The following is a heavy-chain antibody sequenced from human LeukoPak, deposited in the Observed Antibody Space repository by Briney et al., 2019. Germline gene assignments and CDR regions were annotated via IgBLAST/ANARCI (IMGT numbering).Heavy chain of an antibody. CDR1: GCTFSSYA. CDR2: ISHVGGSS. Sequence: SGGSLRLSCAASGCTFSSYAMSWVRQAPGKGLEWVSAISHVGGSSYYADSVKGRFTISRDNSKNLLYLQMNSLRDEDTAVYYCAKGGWLGIFQYYYMDVWGEGTTVTVSS. V-gene: IGHV3-23*01. D-gene: IGHD6-19*01. CDR3: AKGGWLGIFQYYYMDV. J-gene: IGHJ6*03.